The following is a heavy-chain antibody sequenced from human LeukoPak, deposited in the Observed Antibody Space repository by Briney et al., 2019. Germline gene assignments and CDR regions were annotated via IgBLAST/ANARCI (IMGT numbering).Heavy chain of an antibody. CDR3: ARSPSYYFDY. Sequence: PGGSLRLSCAASGFTFSDYYMSWIRQAPGKGLEWVAVISYDGSNKYYADSVKGRFTISRDNSKNTLYLQMNSLRAEDTAVYYCARSPSYYFDYWGQGTLVAVSS. CDR2: ISYDGSNK. J-gene: IGHJ4*02. V-gene: IGHV3-30-3*01. CDR1: GFTFSDYY.